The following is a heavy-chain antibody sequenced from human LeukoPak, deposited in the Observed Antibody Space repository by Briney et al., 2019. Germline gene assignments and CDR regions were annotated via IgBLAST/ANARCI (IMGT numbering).Heavy chain of an antibody. CDR3: ARRRRGRTNYFDN. V-gene: IGHV4-34*01. CDR2: INHSGSI. Sequence: PSETLSLTCAVSDGSFSVYYWSWIRQSPGMGLEWIGEINHSGSINSNPSLKSRVSMSVDTSKNQFSLRLISATAADTAVYYCARRRRGRTNYFDNWGQGTLVTVSS. D-gene: IGHD1-14*01. J-gene: IGHJ4*02. CDR1: DGSFSVYY.